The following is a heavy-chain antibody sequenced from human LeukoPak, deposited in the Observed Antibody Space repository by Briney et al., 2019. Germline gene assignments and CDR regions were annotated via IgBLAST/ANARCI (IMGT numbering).Heavy chain of an antibody. Sequence: GGSLRLSCTASGFNFSTYIMNWVSQAPGKGLEWVSSISTKSSYIYNADSLKGRFTISRDNAKNSLYLQMNSLRAEDTAVYYCVGARSSTWFDPWGERAMVSVSS. V-gene: IGHV3-21*01. CDR2: ISTKSSYI. CDR3: VGARSSTWFDP. D-gene: IGHD3-16*01. J-gene: IGHJ5*02. CDR1: GFNFSTYI.